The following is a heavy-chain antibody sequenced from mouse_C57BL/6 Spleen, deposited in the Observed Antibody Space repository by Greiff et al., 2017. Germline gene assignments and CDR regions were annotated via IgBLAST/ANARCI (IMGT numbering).Heavy chain of an antibody. CDR2: ISDGGSYT. Sequence: EVKVVESGGGLVKPGGSLKLSCAASGFTFSSYAMSWVRQTPEKRLEWVATISDGGSYTYYPDNVKGRFTISRDNAKNNLYLQMSHLKSDDTAMYYCARAGGRYYFDYWGQGTTLTVSS. V-gene: IGHV5-4*03. CDR1: GFTFSSYA. D-gene: IGHD3-1*01. CDR3: ARAGGRYYFDY. J-gene: IGHJ2*01.